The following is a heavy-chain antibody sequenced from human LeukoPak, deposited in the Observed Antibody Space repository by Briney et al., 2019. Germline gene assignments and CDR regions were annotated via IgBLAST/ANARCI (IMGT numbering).Heavy chain of an antibody. CDR2: ISAYNGNT. V-gene: IGHV1-18*01. CDR3: ARDLDQYSGRYGGFGHDF. CDR1: GYTFTSYG. J-gene: IGHJ4*02. D-gene: IGHD1-26*01. Sequence: ASVKVSCKASGYTFTSYGINWVRQAPGQGLEWMGWISAYNGNTNYAQKLQGRVTMTTDTSTSTAYMELRSLRSDDTAVYYCARDLDQYSGRYGGFGHDFWGQGTLVPVSS.